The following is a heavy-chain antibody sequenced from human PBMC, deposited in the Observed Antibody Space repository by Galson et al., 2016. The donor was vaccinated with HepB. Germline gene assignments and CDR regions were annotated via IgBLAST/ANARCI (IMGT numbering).Heavy chain of an antibody. CDR3: ARRKVTTGNFFDF. V-gene: IGHV4-39*01. CDR1: DGATGIGNFY. Sequence: SETLSLTCSVSDGATGIGNFYWVWIRQPPGKGLEWIGSVYYSGATYHNPSLKSRVTMSVDTSKSQFSLKLTSVTAADTAVYFCARRKVTTGNFFDFWGQGSLVTVSS. D-gene: IGHD4-11*01. J-gene: IGHJ4*02. CDR2: VYYSGAT.